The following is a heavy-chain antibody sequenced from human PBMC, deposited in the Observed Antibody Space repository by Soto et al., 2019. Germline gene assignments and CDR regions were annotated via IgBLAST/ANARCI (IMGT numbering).Heavy chain of an antibody. Sequence: QVQLVQSGAEVKKPGSSVKVSCKASGGTFSSYAISWVRQAPGQGLEWMGGIIPIFGTANYAQKFQGRVTITADKSTSTAYMGLSALRSEDPAVYYCAGATRLYWYFDLWGRGTLVTVSS. J-gene: IGHJ2*01. CDR2: IIPIFGTA. V-gene: IGHV1-69*06. CDR3: AGATRLYWYFDL. CDR1: GGTFSSYA.